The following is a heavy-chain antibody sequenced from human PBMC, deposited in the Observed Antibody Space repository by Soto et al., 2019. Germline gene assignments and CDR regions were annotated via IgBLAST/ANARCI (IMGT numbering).Heavy chain of an antibody. J-gene: IGHJ4*02. CDR3: ASPRLSSDGTTPIDY. CDR2: ISYDGSNK. CDR1: GFTFSSYA. Sequence: QVQLVESGGGVVQPGRSLRLSCAASGFTFSSYAMHWVRQAPGKGLEWVAVISYDGSNKYYADSVKGRFTISRDTSKNTLYLQMNSLSAEDTAVYYCASPRLSSDGTTPIDYWGQGTLVTVSS. V-gene: IGHV3-30-3*01. D-gene: IGHD1-1*01.